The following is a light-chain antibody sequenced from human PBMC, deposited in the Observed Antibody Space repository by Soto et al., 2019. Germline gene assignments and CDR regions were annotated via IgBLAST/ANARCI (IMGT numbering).Light chain of an antibody. CDR2: EVS. CDR1: SSDVGSYNL. J-gene: IGLJ1*01. Sequence: QSALTQPASVSGSPGQSITISCTGTSSDVGSYNLVSWYQQHPGKAPKLMIYEVSKRPSGVSNRFSGSKSGNTASLTISGLQAEDEADYYCCSYAGSSTYVLGTGPKVTVL. V-gene: IGLV2-23*02. CDR3: CSYAGSSTYV.